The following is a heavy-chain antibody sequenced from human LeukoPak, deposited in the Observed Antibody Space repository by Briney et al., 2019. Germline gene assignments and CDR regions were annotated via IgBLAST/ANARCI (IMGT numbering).Heavy chain of an antibody. CDR2: IKQDGSEK. CDR1: GFTFSSYW. D-gene: IGHD1-1*01. V-gene: IGHV3-7*01. CDR3: ARGPPRGKYYYMDV. Sequence: TGGSLRLSCAASGFTFSSYWMSWVRQAPGKGLEWVANIKQDGSEKFYVDSVKGRFTISRDNANNSLYLQMNSLTAGDTAVYYCARGPPRGKYYYMDVWGKGTTVTVSS. J-gene: IGHJ6*03.